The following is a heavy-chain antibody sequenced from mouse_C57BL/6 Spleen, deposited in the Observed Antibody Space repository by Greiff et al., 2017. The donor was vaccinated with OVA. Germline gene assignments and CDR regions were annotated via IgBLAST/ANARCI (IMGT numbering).Heavy chain of an antibody. J-gene: IGHJ3*01. D-gene: IGHD4-1*01. CDR2: ISSGSSTI. Sequence: EVKLMESGGGLVKPGGSLKLSCAASGFTFSDYGMHWVRQAPEKGLEWVAYISSGSSTIYYADTVKGRFTISRDNAKNTLFLQMTRLRSEDTAMYYCARGWDAAYWGQGTLVTVSA. V-gene: IGHV5-17*01. CDR3: ARGWDAAY. CDR1: GFTFSDYG.